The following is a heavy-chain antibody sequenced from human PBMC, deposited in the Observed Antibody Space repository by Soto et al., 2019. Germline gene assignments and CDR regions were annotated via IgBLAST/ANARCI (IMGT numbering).Heavy chain of an antibody. CDR2: IKDDGSEI. Sequence: LSLSCAVSGFNVMSYWMSWVRQAPGKGLEWVASIKDDGSEIYYLQSVRGRFTISRDSAGNALHLAMNYMSAEDTGVYFCARDIGFDYVNWGQGTLVTVSS. D-gene: IGHD5-12*01. CDR3: ARDIGFDYVN. V-gene: IGHV3-7*01. CDR1: GFNVMSYW. J-gene: IGHJ4*02.